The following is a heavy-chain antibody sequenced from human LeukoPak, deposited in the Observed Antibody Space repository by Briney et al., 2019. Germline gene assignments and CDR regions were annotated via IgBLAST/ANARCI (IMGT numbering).Heavy chain of an antibody. J-gene: IGHJ4*02. CDR2: IIPIFGTA. Sequence: WASVKVSCKASGGTFSSYAISWVRQAPGQGLEWMGGIIPIFGTANYAQKFQGRVTITADESTSTAYMELSSLRSEDTAVYYCARFRYDSSGYTYYFDYWGQGTLVTVSS. CDR3: ARFRYDSSGYTYYFDY. D-gene: IGHD3-22*01. V-gene: IGHV1-69*13. CDR1: GGTFSSYA.